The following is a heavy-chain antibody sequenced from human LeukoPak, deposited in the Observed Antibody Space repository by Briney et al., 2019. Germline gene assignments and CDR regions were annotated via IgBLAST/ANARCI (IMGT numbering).Heavy chain of an antibody. Sequence: SEGSLRLSCAASGFTFSSYNMNWVRQAPGKGLEWVSSISSSGSYIYYADSVKGRFTISRDNAKNSLYLQMNSLRAEDTAVYYCARDYGRFGYSSGCHGFWGQGTMVTVSS. CDR3: ARDYGRFGYSSGCHGF. V-gene: IGHV3-21*01. D-gene: IGHD6-19*01. CDR1: GFTFSSYN. CDR2: ISSSGSYI. J-gene: IGHJ3*01.